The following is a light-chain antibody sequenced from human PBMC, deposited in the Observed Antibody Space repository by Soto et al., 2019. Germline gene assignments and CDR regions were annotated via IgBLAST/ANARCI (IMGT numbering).Light chain of an antibody. CDR3: TSFSSSPSLYV. CDR1: TRDIAGYNY. CDR2: QVT. Sequence: QSVLTQPASVSGSLGQSITISCTGTTRDIAGYNYISWYQQLPGKAPKLMIYQVTTRPSGISNRFSGSKSGNTASLTISGLQAEDEADYYCTSFSSSPSLYVFGTGTKVTVL. J-gene: IGLJ1*01. V-gene: IGLV2-14*01.